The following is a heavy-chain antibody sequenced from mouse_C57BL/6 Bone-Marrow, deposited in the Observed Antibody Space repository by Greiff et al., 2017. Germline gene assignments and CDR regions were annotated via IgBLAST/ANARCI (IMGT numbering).Heavy chain of an antibody. CDR1: GFNIKDDY. D-gene: IGHD2-13*01. V-gene: IGHV14-4*01. CDR3: TCYHGDFEEFAY. J-gene: IGHJ3*01. Sequence: VQLQQSGAELVRPGASVKLSCTASGFNIKDDYMHWVKQRPEQGLEWIGWIDPENGDTEYASKFQGKATITADTSSNTAYLQLSSLTSEDTAVYYCTCYHGDFEEFAYWGEGTLVTVSA. CDR2: IDPENGDT.